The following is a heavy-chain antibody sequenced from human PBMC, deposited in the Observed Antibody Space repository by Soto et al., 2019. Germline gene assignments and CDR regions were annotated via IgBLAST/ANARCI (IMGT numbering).Heavy chain of an antibody. CDR2: IIPIFGTA. Sequence: SVKVSCKASGGTFSSYAISWVRQAPGQGLEWMGGIIPIFGTANYAQKFQGRVTITADESTSTAYMELSSLRSEDTAVYYCARDLGDILTGYRTYYYYYGMDVWGQGTTVTVTS. V-gene: IGHV1-69*13. CDR3: ARDLGDILTGYRTYYYYYGMDV. D-gene: IGHD3-9*01. CDR1: GGTFSSYA. J-gene: IGHJ6*02.